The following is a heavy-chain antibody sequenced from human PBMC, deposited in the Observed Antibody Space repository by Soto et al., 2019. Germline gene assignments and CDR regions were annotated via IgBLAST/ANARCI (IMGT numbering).Heavy chain of an antibody. D-gene: IGHD6-19*01. CDR3: ARPLVAPVAGPYYYGMDV. V-gene: IGHV3-33*01. CDR1: GFTFNSYG. J-gene: IGHJ6*02. CDR2: IWYDGNTK. Sequence: IQLVESGGGVVQPGRSLRLSCTASGFTFNSYGFNWVRQSPGKGLEWVAVIWYDGNTKYYADSVKGRFTISRDNLRSTVYLQMNSLTAEDTAVYYCARPLVAPVAGPYYYGMDVWGQGTTVTGSS.